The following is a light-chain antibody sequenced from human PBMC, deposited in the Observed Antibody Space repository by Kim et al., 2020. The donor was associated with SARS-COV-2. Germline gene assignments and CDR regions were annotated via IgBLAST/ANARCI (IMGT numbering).Light chain of an antibody. CDR2: QDS. CDR3: QAWDSSTVV. CDR1: KLGDKY. J-gene: IGLJ2*01. V-gene: IGLV3-1*01. Sequence: SYELTQPPSVSVSTGQTASITCSGDKLGDKYACWYQQKPGQSPVLVIYQDSKRPSGIPERFSGSKSGNTATLTISGTQAMDEADYYCQAWDSSTVVFGGGTQLTVL.